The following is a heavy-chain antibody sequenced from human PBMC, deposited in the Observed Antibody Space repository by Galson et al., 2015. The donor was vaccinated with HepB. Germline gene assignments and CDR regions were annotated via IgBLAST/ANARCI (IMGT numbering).Heavy chain of an antibody. CDR2: LNSNGALT. V-gene: IGHV3-64D*06. CDR1: GFTLTTYS. J-gene: IGHJ4*02. CDR3: VKGQAKGTFDY. D-gene: IGHD3-10*01. Sequence: SLRLSCAASGFTLTTYSMHWVRQAPAKGLEYVSSLNSNGALTYYADSVKGRFTISRDNSKNTLYLQMNSLRAEDTAVYYCVKGQAKGTFDYWGQGTLVTVSS.